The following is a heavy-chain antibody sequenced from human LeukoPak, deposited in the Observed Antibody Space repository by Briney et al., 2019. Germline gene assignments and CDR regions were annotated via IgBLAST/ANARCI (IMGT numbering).Heavy chain of an antibody. Sequence: GGSLRLSCAASGFTFDDYAMHWVRQAPGKGLEWVSLISGDGGSTYYADSVKGRFTISRDNSKNSLYLQMNSLRTEDTALYYCAKDKGFGGFADAFDIWGQGTMVTVSS. V-gene: IGHV3-43*02. J-gene: IGHJ3*02. CDR2: ISGDGGST. CDR1: GFTFDDYA. D-gene: IGHD3-10*01. CDR3: AKDKGFGGFADAFDI.